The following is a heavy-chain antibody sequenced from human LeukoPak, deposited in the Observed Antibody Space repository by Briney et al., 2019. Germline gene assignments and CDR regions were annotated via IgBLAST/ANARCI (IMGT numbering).Heavy chain of an antibody. Sequence: SETLSLTCAVYGGSFSGYYWSWIRQPPGKGLEWIGEINHSGSTNYNPSLKSRVTISVDTSKNQFSLKLASVTAADTALYYCARAVTAGNTFDYWGQGTLVTVSS. D-gene: IGHD4-23*01. J-gene: IGHJ4*02. CDR2: INHSGST. V-gene: IGHV4-34*01. CDR3: ARAVTAGNTFDY. CDR1: GGSFSGYY.